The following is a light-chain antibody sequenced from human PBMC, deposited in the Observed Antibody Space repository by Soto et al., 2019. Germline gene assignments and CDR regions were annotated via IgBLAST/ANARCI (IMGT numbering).Light chain of an antibody. V-gene: IGLV1-40*01. J-gene: IGLJ2*01. CDR3: QSYDNSLSGML. CDR1: RFNIGAGYD. CDR2: DNS. Sequence: QAVLTQPPLVSGAPGQRVTISCTGSRFNIGAGYDVHWYQQLPGTAPKLLIYDNSIRPSGVPDRFSGSKSGTSASLAITGLQAEDEADYYCQSYDNSLSGMLFGGGTKLTVL.